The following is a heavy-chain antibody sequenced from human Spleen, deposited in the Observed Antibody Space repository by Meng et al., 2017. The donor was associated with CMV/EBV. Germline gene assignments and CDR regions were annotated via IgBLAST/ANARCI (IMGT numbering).Heavy chain of an antibody. V-gene: IGHV3-30*02. Sequence: PGKGLEWVAFIRYDGSNEYYADSVKGRFTISRDKSKNTLYLQMNSLTPDPTVRTLRAVLPSFLRVCVLLCAVSGRWFPLSAPPPFDPWGQGTLVTVSS. CDR3: AVLPSFLRVCVLLCAVSGRWFPLSAPPPFDP. D-gene: IGHD3-10*01. CDR2: IRYDGSNE. J-gene: IGHJ5*02.